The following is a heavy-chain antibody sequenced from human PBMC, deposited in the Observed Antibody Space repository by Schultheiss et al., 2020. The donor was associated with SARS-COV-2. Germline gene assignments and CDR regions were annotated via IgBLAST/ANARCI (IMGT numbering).Heavy chain of an antibody. CDR1: GGSFSGYY. V-gene: IGHV4-34*01. J-gene: IGHJ5*02. D-gene: IGHD2-15*01. CDR3: ARAFIAHCSGGSCYRSGHWFDH. CDR2: INHSGST. Sequence: SETLSLTCAVYGGSFSGYYWSWIRQPPGKGLEWMGEINHSGSTNYNPSLKSRVTISVDTSKNQFSLKLSSVTAADTAVYYCARAFIAHCSGGSCYRSGHWFDHLGQGTLVTVSA.